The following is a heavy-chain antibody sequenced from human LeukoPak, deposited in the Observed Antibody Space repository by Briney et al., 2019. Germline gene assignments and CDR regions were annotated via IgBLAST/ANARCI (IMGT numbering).Heavy chain of an antibody. V-gene: IGHV3-23*01. CDR1: GFTFSSYA. CDR2: SDTGSGT. D-gene: IGHD1-26*01. J-gene: IGHJ4*02. CDR3: AKDRQSGSPRFSHYFDH. Sequence: GGSLRLSCAASGFTFSSYAMNWVRQAPGKRLEWVSGSDTGSGTHYADSVKGRFTISRDNSKNTLYLQMNSLRAEDTAVYYCAKDRQSGSPRFSHYFDHWGQGTLVTVSS.